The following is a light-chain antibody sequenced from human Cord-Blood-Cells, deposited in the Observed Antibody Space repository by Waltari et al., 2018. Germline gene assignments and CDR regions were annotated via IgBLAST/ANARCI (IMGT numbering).Light chain of an antibody. V-gene: IGKV1-39*01. CDR3: QQSYSTRWT. Sequence: DIQMIQSPSSLSASVGDRVTITCRASQSISSYLNWYQQKPGKAPKLLIYAASSLQSGVPSRFSGIGSGTDFTLTISSLQPEDFATYYCQQSYSTRWTFGQGTKVEIK. CDR1: QSISSY. CDR2: AAS. J-gene: IGKJ1*01.